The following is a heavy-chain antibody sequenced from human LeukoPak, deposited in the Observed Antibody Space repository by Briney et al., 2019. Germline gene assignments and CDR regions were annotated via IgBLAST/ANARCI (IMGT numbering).Heavy chain of an antibody. J-gene: IGHJ4*02. CDR2: INPNGGGT. CDR1: GGTFSSYA. D-gene: IGHD3-3*01. Sequence: ASVKVSCKASGGTFSSYAISWVRQAPGQGLEWMGRINPNGGGTNFAQKFQGRVTMTSDTSISTAYMELSRLRSDDAAVYYCARERKITIFGVACDYWGQGTLVTVSS. CDR3: ARERKITIFGVACDY. V-gene: IGHV1-2*06.